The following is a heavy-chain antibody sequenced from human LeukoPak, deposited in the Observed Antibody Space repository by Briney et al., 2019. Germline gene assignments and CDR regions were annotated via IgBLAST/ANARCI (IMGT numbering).Heavy chain of an antibody. D-gene: IGHD1-1*01. CDR2: IYTSGST. V-gene: IGHV4-4*07. CDR3: ARGIDSTYHRVFDY. J-gene: IGHJ4*02. CDR1: GGSISSYY. Sequence: SETLSLTCTVSGGSISSYYWSWIRQPAGKGLEWIGRIYTSGSTNYNPSPKSRVTMSVDTSKNQFSLKLSSVTAADTAVYYCARGIDSTYHRVFDYWGQGTLVTVSS.